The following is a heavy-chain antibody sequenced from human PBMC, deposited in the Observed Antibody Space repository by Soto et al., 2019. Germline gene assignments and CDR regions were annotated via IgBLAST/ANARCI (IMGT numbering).Heavy chain of an antibody. J-gene: IGHJ3*02. Sequence: QVQLVQSGAEVKKPGASVKVYCKASGYTFTDYYMHWVRQAPGQGLEWMGWINPNSGGTNYAQKFQGRVTMTRDTSVTTAYMELSRLTSDDTAVYYCAIQEDAFDIWGQRTMVTVSS. D-gene: IGHD2-21*01. V-gene: IGHV1-2*02. CDR1: GYTFTDYY. CDR2: INPNSGGT. CDR3: AIQEDAFDI.